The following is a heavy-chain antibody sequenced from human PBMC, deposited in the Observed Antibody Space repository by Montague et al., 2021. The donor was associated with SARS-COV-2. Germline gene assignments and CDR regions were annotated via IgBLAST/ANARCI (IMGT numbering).Heavy chain of an antibody. CDR3: ARWTYDSSGYYYFEY. Sequence: GIRNYNPSLKSRVIISVEKSKNQFSLKVSSVTAADTAVYYFARWTYDSSGYYYFEYWGQGILV. D-gene: IGHD3-22*01. J-gene: IGHJ4*02. CDR2: GIR. V-gene: IGHV4-4*02.